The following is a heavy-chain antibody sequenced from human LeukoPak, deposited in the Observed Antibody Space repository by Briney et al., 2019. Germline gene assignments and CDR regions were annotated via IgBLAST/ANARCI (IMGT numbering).Heavy chain of an antibody. J-gene: IGHJ4*02. D-gene: IGHD3-22*01. Sequence: GESLKISCKGSGYSFTSYWIGWVRQMPGKGLEWMGIIYPGDSETRYSPSFQGQVTISADKSISTAYLQWSSLKASDTAMYYCARQGYDSSGYYYLFYWGQGTLVTVSS. CDR1: GYSFTSYW. CDR2: IYPGDSET. V-gene: IGHV5-51*01. CDR3: ARQGYDSSGYYYLFY.